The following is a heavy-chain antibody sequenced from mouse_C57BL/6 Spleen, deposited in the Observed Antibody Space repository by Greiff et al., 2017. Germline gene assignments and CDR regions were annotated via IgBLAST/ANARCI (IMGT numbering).Heavy chain of an antibody. D-gene: IGHD1-1*01. V-gene: IGHV1-64*01. CDR1: GYTFTSYW. CDR2: IHPNSGST. CDR3: ASGGSSLYYFDY. J-gene: IGHJ2*01. Sequence: VQLQQPGAELVKPGASVKLSCKASGYTFTSYWMHWVKQRPGQGLEWIGMIHPNSGSTNYNEKFKSKATLTVDKSSSTAYMQLSSLTSEDSAVYYCASGGSSLYYFDYWGQGTTLTVSS.